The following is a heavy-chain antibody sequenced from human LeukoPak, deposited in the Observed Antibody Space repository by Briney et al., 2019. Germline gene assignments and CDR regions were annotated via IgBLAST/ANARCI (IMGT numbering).Heavy chain of an antibody. V-gene: IGHV3-30*04. Sequence: QSGGSLRLSCAASGFTFSSYAMHWVRQAPGKGLEWVAVISYDGSNKYYADSVKGRFTISRDNSKNTLYLQMNSLRAEDTAVYYCAKDTRYSGYGYFDYWGQGTLVTVSS. J-gene: IGHJ4*02. D-gene: IGHD5-12*01. CDR1: GFTFSSYA. CDR2: ISYDGSNK. CDR3: AKDTRYSGYGYFDY.